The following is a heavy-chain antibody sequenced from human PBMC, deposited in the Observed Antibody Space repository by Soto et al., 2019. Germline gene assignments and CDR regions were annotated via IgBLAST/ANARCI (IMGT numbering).Heavy chain of an antibody. J-gene: IGHJ6*02. CDR3: ARVGPGDGDNFVFYYGMDV. D-gene: IGHD3-10*01. CDR2: TSADNSNT. V-gene: IGHV1-18*04. CDR1: GYTFTTYG. Sequence: ASVKVSCKASGYTFTTYGINWVRPTLGQGLEWMGWTSADNSNTKYTQKCQARVTMITDTSISSGYMEWRSLRSDDTAVYSSARVGPGDGDNFVFYYGMDVWGQGTTVTVSS.